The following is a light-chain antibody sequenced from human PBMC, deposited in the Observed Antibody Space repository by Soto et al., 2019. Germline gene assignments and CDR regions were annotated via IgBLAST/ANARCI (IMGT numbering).Light chain of an antibody. CDR3: QNYNSAPWT. CDR2: AAF. J-gene: IGKJ1*01. Sequence: DIPMTQSPSSLSASVGDRVTITCRASQGISNFLAWYQQKPGKVPQLLIYAAFTLQSGVPSRFSGSGSGTDFTLTISSLQPEDVATYYCQNYNSAPWTFGQGTKVEIK. CDR1: QGISNF. V-gene: IGKV1-27*01.